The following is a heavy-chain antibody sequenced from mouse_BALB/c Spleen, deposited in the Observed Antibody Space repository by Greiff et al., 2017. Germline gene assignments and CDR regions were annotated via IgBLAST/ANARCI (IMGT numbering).Heavy chain of an antibody. Sequence: EVQLVESGGGLVKPGGSLKLSCAASGFTFSDYYMYWVRQTPEKRLEWVATISDGGSYTYYPDSVKGRFTISRDNAKNNLYLQMSSLKSEDTAMYCCARGEAYGNLFAYWGQGTLVTVSA. D-gene: IGHD2-1*01. CDR2: ISDGGSYT. CDR1: GFTFSDYY. J-gene: IGHJ3*01. CDR3: ARGEAYGNLFAY. V-gene: IGHV5-4*02.